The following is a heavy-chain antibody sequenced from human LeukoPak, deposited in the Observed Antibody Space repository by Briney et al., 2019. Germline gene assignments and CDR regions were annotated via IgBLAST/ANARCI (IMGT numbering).Heavy chain of an antibody. J-gene: IGHJ3*02. D-gene: IGHD3-10*02. V-gene: IGHV3-30*18. CDR2: VSDDGSST. Sequence: GGSLRLSCGASGFTFSSHGMDWVRQAPGKGLEWVAVVSDDGSSTYYADSVKGRFTISRDSSKNTLYLQMNSLRVEDTAVYYCAKEGTMSPWAFDIWGQGTMVTVSS. CDR1: GFTFSSHG. CDR3: AKEGTMSPWAFDI.